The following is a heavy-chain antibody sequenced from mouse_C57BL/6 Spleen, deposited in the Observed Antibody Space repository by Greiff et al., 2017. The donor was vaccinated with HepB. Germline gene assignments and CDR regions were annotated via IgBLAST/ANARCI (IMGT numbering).Heavy chain of an antibody. CDR2: INPNNGGT. J-gene: IGHJ4*01. V-gene: IGHV1-18*01. D-gene: IGHD3-2*02. CDR1: GYTFTDYN. CDR3: ARVGDSGYLYAMDY. Sequence: EVQLQQSGPELVKPGASVKIPCKASGYTFTDYNMDWVKQSHGKSLEWIGDINPNNGGTIYNQKFKGKATLTVDKSSSTAYMELRSLTSEDTAVYYCARVGDSGYLYAMDYWGQGTSVTVSS.